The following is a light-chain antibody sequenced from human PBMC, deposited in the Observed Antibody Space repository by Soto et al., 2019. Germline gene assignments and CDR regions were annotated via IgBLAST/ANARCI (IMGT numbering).Light chain of an antibody. J-gene: IGKJ3*01. V-gene: IGKV1D-12*01. Sequence: DIQMTQSPSFVSASLGDRVTLTCRASQYINIWLAWYQQRLGEAPRLLIFSASTLNSGVPARFSGSGSGTDFTFTISGLQPEDVATYYCQQGRTSPFSFGPGTKV. CDR1: QYINIW. CDR2: SAS. CDR3: QQGRTSPFS.